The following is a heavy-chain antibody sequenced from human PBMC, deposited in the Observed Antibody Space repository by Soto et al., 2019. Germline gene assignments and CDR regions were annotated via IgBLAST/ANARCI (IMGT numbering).Heavy chain of an antibody. V-gene: IGHV1-69*10. J-gene: IGHJ4*02. CDR1: GDTLSSYA. CDR2: IIPMLGTP. Sequence: SVKVSCKSSGDTLSSYAISWVRQAPGQGLEWMGGIIPMLGTPSYAQKFQDRVTITADKFTSTAYMELSGLRSEDTAGYYCAKEKSRYDRSGYYRPDYWGQGTLVTVSS. CDR3: AKEKSRYDRSGYYRPDY. D-gene: IGHD3-22*01.